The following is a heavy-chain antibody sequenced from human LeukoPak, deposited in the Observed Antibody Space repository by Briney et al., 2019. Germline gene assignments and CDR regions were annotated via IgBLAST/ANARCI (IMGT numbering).Heavy chain of an antibody. Sequence: XXVSGISWNSGSIGYADSVKGRFTISRDNAKNSLYLQMNSLRAEDTALYYCAKSSGYYLYYFDYWGQGTLVTVSS. CDR2: ISWNSGSI. J-gene: IGHJ4*02. D-gene: IGHD3-22*01. V-gene: IGHV3-9*01. CDR3: AKSSGYYLYYFDY.